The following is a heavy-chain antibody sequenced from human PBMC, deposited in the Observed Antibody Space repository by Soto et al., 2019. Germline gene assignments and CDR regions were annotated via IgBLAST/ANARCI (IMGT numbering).Heavy chain of an antibody. D-gene: IGHD3-22*01. CDR3: AKDRVEYYNDSSGYLRWDWFDP. J-gene: IGHJ5*02. CDR1: GFTFSSYA. V-gene: IGHV3-23*01. CDR2: ISGSGGST. Sequence: EVQLLESGGGLVQPGGSLRLSCAASGFTFSSYAMSWVRQAPGKGLEWVSAISGSGGSTYYADSVKGRFTISRDNSKNTLYLQMNSLRAEDTAVYYCAKDRVEYYNDSSGYLRWDWFDPWGQGTLVTVSS.